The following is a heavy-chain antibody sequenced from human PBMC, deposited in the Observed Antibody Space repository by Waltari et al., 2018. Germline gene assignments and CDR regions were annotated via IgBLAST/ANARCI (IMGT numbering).Heavy chain of an antibody. J-gene: IGHJ6*02. V-gene: IGHV4-59*01. D-gene: IGHD6-6*01. CDR3: ARLSSSLGYYYYGMDV. CDR1: GGSISSYY. CDR2: IYYSGST. Sequence: QVQLQESGPGLVKPSETLSLTCTVSGGSISSYYLSWIRQPPGKGLEWIGYIYYSGSTNYNPSLKSRVTISVDTSKNQFSLKLSSVTAADTAVYYCARLSSSLGYYYYGMDVWGQGTTVTVSS.